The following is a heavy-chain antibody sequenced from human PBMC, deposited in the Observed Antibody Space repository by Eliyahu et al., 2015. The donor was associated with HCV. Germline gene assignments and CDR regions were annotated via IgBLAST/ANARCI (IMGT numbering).Heavy chain of an antibody. CDR1: GGSISSGGYY. V-gene: IGHV4-31*03. Sequence: QVQLQESGPGLVKPSQTLSLTCTVSGGSISSGGYYWSWIRQHPGKGLEWIGYIYYSGSTYYNPSLKSRVTISVDTSKNQFSLKLSSVTAADTAVYYCARDGVVPAAIGSGWFDPWGQGTLVTVSS. J-gene: IGHJ5*02. CDR2: IYYSGST. CDR3: ARDGVVPAAIGSGWFDP. D-gene: IGHD2-2*01.